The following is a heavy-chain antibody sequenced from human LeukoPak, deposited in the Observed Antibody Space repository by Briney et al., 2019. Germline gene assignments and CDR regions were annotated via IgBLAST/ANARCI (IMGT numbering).Heavy chain of an antibody. CDR3: ARASVYGDYATPIDY. Sequence: KPSETLSLACTVSGGSISSYYWSWIRQPPGKGLEWIGYIYYSGSTNYNPSLKSRVTISVDTSKNQFSLKLSSVTAADTAVYYCARASVYGDYATPIDYWGQGTLVTVSS. CDR2: IYYSGST. D-gene: IGHD4-17*01. V-gene: IGHV4-59*01. J-gene: IGHJ4*02. CDR1: GGSISSYY.